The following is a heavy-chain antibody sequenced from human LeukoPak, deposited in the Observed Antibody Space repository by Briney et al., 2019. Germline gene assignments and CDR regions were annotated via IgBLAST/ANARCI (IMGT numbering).Heavy chain of an antibody. Sequence: GGSLRLSCAASGLTVNSNYMNWVRQAPGKGLEWVSVINTGGSVFYADSVKGRFTVSRDDSKNTLYLQMNSLRVEDTAVYYCAKRGTLDHYYFYGMDVWGRGTTVTVSS. D-gene: IGHD1-14*01. CDR1: GLTVNSNY. J-gene: IGHJ6*02. V-gene: IGHV3-66*01. CDR2: INTGGSV. CDR3: AKRGTLDHYYFYGMDV.